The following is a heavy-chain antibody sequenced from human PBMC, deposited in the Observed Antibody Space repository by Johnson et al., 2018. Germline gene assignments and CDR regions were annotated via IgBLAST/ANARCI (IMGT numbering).Heavy chain of an antibody. CDR2: ISWNSGSI. D-gene: IGHD6-19*01. CDR1: GFTFDDSA. Sequence: VQLLESGGGLVQXGRSLRLSCAASGFTFDDSAMHWVRQAPGKGLEWVSGISWNSGSIGYADSVKGRFTISRDNAKNSLYLQMNSLRAEDTAFYYCAKGGAGGWGIEYFQHWGQGTLVTVSS. CDR3: AKGGAGGWGIEYFQH. V-gene: IGHV3-9*01. J-gene: IGHJ1*01.